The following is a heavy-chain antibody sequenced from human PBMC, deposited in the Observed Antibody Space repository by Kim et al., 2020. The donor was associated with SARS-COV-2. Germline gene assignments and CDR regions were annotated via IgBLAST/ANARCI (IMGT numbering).Heavy chain of an antibody. D-gene: IGHD3-9*01. CDR3: ARRTGFLTGYYFY. Sequence: SETLSLTCAVYGGSFSGYYWSWIRQPPGKGLEWIGEINHSGSTNYNPSLKSRVTISVGTSKNQFSLKLSSVTAADTAVYYCARRTGFLTGYYFYWGQGTLVTVSS. J-gene: IGHJ4*02. CDR2: INHSGST. CDR1: GGSFSGYY. V-gene: IGHV4-34*01.